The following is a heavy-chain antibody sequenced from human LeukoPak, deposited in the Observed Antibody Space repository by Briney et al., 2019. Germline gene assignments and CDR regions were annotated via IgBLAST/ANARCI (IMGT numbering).Heavy chain of an antibody. CDR1: GFTFSSYG. V-gene: IGHV3-23*01. Sequence: GGSLRLSCAASGFTFSSYGMHWVRQAPGKGLEWVSSISETGGGTYYADSVKGRFTISRDNSKNTPYLQMNSLRAEDTAVYYCAKKVAGSNNCFDPWGQGTLVTVSS. J-gene: IGHJ5*02. CDR2: ISETGGGT. D-gene: IGHD6-19*01. CDR3: AKKVAGSNNCFDP.